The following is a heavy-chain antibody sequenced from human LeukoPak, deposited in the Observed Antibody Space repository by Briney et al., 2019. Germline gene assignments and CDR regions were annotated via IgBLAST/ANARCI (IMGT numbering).Heavy chain of an antibody. CDR1: GYTFTSYF. J-gene: IGHJ2*01. D-gene: IGHD6-19*01. V-gene: IGHV1-46*01. Sequence: ASVKVSCKASGYTFTSYFIHWVRQAPGPGLEWMGILNPTDGSATYPQKFQGRITMTTETSTSTAYMEVWSLRSDDTAVYYCARDPSNTSGRFWYLDVWGRGTLVTVSA. CDR3: ARDPSNTSGRFWYLDV. CDR2: LNPTDGSA.